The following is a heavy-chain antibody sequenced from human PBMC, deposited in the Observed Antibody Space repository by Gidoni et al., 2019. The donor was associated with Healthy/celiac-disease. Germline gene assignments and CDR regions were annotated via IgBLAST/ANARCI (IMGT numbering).Heavy chain of an antibody. CDR3: AKSIVVVDDAFDI. CDR1: GFRFSSYA. Sequence: EVQLLESGGGLVQPGGSLRLCCAASGFRFSSYAMSWVRQAPGKGLEWVSAISGSGGSTYYADSVKGRFTISRDNSKNTLYLQMNSLRAEDTAVYYCAKSIVVVDDAFDIWGQGTMVTVSS. CDR2: ISGSGGST. D-gene: IGHD3-22*01. V-gene: IGHV3-23*01. J-gene: IGHJ3*02.